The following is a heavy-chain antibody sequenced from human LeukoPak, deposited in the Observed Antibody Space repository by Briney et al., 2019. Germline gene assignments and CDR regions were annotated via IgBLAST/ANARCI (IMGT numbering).Heavy chain of an antibody. CDR3: ARADTAMAPYAFDI. J-gene: IGHJ3*02. V-gene: IGHV1-69*05. D-gene: IGHD5-18*01. Sequence: VASVKVSCKASGGTFSSYAINWVRQAPGQGLEWMGRIITISGTANYAQKFQGRVTITTDESTSTAHMELSSLRSDDTAVYYCARADTAMAPYAFDIWGQGTMVTVSS. CDR1: GGTFSSYA. CDR2: IITISGTA.